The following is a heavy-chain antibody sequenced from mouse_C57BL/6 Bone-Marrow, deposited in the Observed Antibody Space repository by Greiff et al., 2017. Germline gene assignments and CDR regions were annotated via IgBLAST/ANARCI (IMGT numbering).Heavy chain of an antibody. J-gene: IGHJ2*01. CDR2: IDPANGNT. CDR1: GFNIKNTY. D-gene: IGHD1-1*01. V-gene: IGHV14-3*01. CDR3: ARNYYGSSYVGVFCDY. Sequence: EVQLQQSVAELVRPGASVKLSCTASGFNIKNTYMHWVKQRPEQGLEWIGRIDPANGNTKYAPKFQGKATITADTSSNTAYLQLSSLTSEDTAIYYCARNYYGSSYVGVFCDYWGQGTTLTVSS.